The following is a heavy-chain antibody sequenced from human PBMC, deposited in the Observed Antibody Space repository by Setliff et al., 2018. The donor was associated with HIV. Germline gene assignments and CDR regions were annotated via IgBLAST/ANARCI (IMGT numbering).Heavy chain of an antibody. V-gene: IGHV4-39*01. J-gene: IGHJ5*02. CDR3: ASRVYYYDSNNFLREEGFDP. CDR1: GGSASNSRYY. Sequence: SETLSLTCTASGGSASNSRYYWAWIRQPPGKGLEYIGSIHYNEKTYYNPSLKSRVTISIDTSKNQFSLNLTPVTAADTAVYYCASRVYYYDSNNFLREEGFDPWGQGTLVTVSS. D-gene: IGHD3-22*01. CDR2: IHYNEKT.